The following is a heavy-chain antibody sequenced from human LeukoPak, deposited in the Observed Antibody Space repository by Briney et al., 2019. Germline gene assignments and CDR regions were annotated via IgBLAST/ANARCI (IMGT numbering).Heavy chain of an antibody. CDR2: ISSSSTTI. Sequence: PGGSLRLSCAASGFTFSSYSMNWVRQAPGKGLEWVSYISSSSTTIYFADSVKGRFTISGDNAKNSLYLQMNSLRDEDTAVYYCARRMGGELVAFDIWGQGTMVTVSS. CDR3: ARRMGGELVAFDI. J-gene: IGHJ3*02. V-gene: IGHV3-48*02. D-gene: IGHD1-7*01. CDR1: GFTFSSYS.